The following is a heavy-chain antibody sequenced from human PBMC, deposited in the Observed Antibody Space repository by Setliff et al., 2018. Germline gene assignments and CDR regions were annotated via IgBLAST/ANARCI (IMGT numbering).Heavy chain of an antibody. CDR3: AKVRNSGYGSDAFDI. CDR2: IKSKTDGGTT. Sequence: GGSLRLSCAASGFTFSNAWMSWVRQAPGKGLEWVGRIKSKTDGGTTDYAAPVKGRFTISRDDSKNTLYLQMNSLRAEDTAVYYCAKVRNSGYGSDAFDIWGQGTMVTVSS. J-gene: IGHJ3*02. CDR1: GFTFSNAW. V-gene: IGHV3-15*01. D-gene: IGHD5-12*01.